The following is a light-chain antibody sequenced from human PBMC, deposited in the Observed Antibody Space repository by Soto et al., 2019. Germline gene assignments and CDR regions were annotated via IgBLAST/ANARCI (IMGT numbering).Light chain of an antibody. CDR2: AAS. V-gene: IGKV1-9*01. Sequence: IQLPQSPSSLSASVGDRVTITCRASQGISSYLAWYQQKPGKAPKLLIYAASTLQSGVPSRFSGSGSGTDFTLTISSLQPEDFATYDCQQLNSYPQTFGQGTKVEIK. CDR1: QGISSY. J-gene: IGKJ1*01. CDR3: QQLNSYPQT.